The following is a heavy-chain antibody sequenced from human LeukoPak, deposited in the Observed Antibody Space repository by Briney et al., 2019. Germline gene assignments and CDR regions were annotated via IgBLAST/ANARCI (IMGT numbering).Heavy chain of an antibody. CDR3: ARTNTRYSSSWYDY. D-gene: IGHD6-13*01. CDR2: INPSGGST. CDR1: GYTFTSYY. J-gene: IGHJ4*02. V-gene: IGHV1-46*01. Sequence: ASVKVSCKASGYTFTSYYMHWVRQAPGQGLEWMGIINPSGGSTSYAQKFQGRVTMTRDTSISTAYMELSRLRSDDTAVYYCARTNTRYSSSWYDYWGQGTLVTVSS.